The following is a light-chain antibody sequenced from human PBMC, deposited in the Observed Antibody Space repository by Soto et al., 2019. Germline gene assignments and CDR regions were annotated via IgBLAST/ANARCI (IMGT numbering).Light chain of an antibody. CDR3: QHYNSYSEA. CDR2: GAS. V-gene: IGKV3-15*01. Sequence: GLTQSPATVSVSPGERATLSCRASQSVGNTLAWYQQQPGQTPRLLIYGASTTATGIPARFSGSGSGTDFTLTISSLQPDDFATYYCQHYNSYSEAFGQGAKVDI. J-gene: IGKJ1*01. CDR1: QSVGNT.